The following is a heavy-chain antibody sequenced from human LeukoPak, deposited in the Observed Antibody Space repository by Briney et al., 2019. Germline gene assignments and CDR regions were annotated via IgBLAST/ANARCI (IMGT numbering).Heavy chain of an antibody. CDR2: ISAYNGNT. J-gene: IGHJ4*02. D-gene: IGHD6-19*01. Sequence: ASVKVSCKASGYTFTSYGISWVRQAPGQGLEWMGWISAYNGNTNYAQKLQGRVTMTTDTPTSTAYMELRSLRSDDTAVYYCARDRGKAVAGKGDYWGQGTLVTVSS. CDR3: ARDRGKAVAGKGDY. CDR1: GYTFTSYG. V-gene: IGHV1-18*01.